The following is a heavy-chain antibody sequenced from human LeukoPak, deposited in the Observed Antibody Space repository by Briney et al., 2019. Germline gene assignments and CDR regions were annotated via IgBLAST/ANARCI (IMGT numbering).Heavy chain of an antibody. J-gene: IGHJ4*02. V-gene: IGHV4-4*02. CDR2: IYHSGST. CDR1: GGSISNSNW. Sequence: SGTLSLTCAVSGGSISNSNWWSWVRQPPGKGLEWIGEIYHSGSTNYNPSLKSRVTISVDKSKNQFSLKLSSVTAADTAVYYCARVLRGGLEYFDYWGQGTLVTVSS. CDR3: ARVLRGGLEYFDY.